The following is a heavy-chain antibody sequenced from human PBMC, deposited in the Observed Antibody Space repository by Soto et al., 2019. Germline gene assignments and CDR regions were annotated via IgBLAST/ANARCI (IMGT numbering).Heavy chain of an antibody. Sequence: PGGSLRLSCAASGFTFSSYWMSWVRQAPGKGLEWVANIKQDGSEKYYVDSVKGRFTISRDNAKNSLYLQMNSLRAGDTAVYYCARDRPGCSGGSCYSELYYFDYWGQGTLVTVSS. CDR1: GFTFSSYW. CDR2: IKQDGSEK. D-gene: IGHD2-15*01. J-gene: IGHJ4*02. CDR3: ARDRPGCSGGSCYSELYYFDY. V-gene: IGHV3-7*03.